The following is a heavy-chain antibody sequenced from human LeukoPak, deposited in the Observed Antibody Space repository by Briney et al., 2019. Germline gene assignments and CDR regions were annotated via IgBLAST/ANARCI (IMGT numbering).Heavy chain of an antibody. J-gene: IGHJ4*02. CDR1: GFTFSDYY. D-gene: IGHD2-2*02. V-gene: IGHV3-21*01. Sequence: PGGSLRLSCAASGFTFSDYYMSWVRQAPGKGLEWVSSISSSSSYIYYADSVKGRFTISRDNAKNSLYLQMNSLRAEDTAVYYCAVGYCSSTSCYISGEFDYWGQGTLVTVSS. CDR3: AVGYCSSTSCYISGEFDY. CDR2: ISSSSSYI.